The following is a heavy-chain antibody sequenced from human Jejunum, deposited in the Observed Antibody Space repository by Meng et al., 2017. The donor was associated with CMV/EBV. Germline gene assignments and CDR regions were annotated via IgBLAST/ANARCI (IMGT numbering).Heavy chain of an antibody. V-gene: IGHV3-30*03. CDR2: ISFDGNNK. D-gene: IGHD6-19*01. CDR1: GFNFNNYG. Sequence: SGFNFNNYGMNWIRQAPGKGLEWVAFISFDGNNKYYADSVKGRFTISRDNSKNTLFLQMNSLRTEDRAVYYCARGSSSDWYKGRFEYWGQGTLVTVSS. CDR3: ARGSSSDWYKGRFEY. J-gene: IGHJ4*02.